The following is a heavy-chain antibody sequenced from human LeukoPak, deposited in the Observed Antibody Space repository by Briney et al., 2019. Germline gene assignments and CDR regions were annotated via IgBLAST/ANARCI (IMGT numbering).Heavy chain of an antibody. V-gene: IGHV4-39*07. J-gene: IGHJ4*02. CDR1: GGSICGTSYC. CDR3: ARDGSDNWGLFDN. D-gene: IGHD1-1*01. CDR2: NDHTGGI. Sequence: PSEALSVTCAVPGGSICGTSYCAGSVRQPPGNWPEWAGSNDHTGGIYHNPSLTSPVTITVDTSKNQFSLKLSPVTDADTAVYYCARDGSDNWGLFDNWGRGTLVTVSS.